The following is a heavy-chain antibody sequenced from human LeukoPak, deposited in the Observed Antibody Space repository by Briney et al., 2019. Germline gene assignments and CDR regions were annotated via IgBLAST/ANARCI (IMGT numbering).Heavy chain of an antibody. Sequence: PSETLSLTCTVSGVSISSSSYYWGWIRQPPGKGLEWIGSIYYSGSTYYNPSLKSRATISVDTSKNQFSLKLSSVTAADTAVYYCASLLYSGGSPDAFDIWGQGTMVTVSS. V-gene: IGHV4-39*01. CDR1: GVSISSSSYY. CDR3: ASLLYSGGSPDAFDI. D-gene: IGHD2-15*01. J-gene: IGHJ3*02. CDR2: IYYSGST.